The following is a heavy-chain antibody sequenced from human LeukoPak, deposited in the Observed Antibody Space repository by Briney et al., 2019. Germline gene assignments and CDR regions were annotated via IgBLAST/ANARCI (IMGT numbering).Heavy chain of an antibody. CDR2: IYYSGST. V-gene: IGHV4-59*01. D-gene: IGHD6-19*01. CDR3: ARYSSGWRSFDI. Sequence: SETLSLTCTVSGGSISSYYWSWIPQPPGKGLEWFGYIYYSGSTNYNPSLKSRVTISVDTSKNQFSLNLSSVTAADTAVYYCARYSSGWRSFDIWGQGTMVTVSS. CDR1: GGSISSYY. J-gene: IGHJ3*02.